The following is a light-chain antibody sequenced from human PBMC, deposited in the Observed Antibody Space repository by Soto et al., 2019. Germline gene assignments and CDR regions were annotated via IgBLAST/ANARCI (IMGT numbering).Light chain of an antibody. CDR3: QQYINWSWT. CDR1: QSVNSN. V-gene: IGKV3-15*01. J-gene: IGKJ1*01. Sequence: EIVMTQSPATLSVSPGERATLSCRASQSVNSNLAWYQQKPGQAPRLLIYGASTRATGVPARFSGSGSGTEFTLTISGLQSEDFAVYYCQQYINWSWTFGQGTKVAIK. CDR2: GAS.